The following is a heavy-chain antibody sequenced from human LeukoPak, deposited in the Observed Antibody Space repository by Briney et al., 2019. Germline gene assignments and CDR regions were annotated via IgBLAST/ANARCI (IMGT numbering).Heavy chain of an antibody. CDR2: ISSSGSTI. CDR3: ARDGYDFWSGYYSYYYYYMDV. V-gene: IGHV3-11*04. CDR1: GFTFSDYY. Sequence: PGGSLRLSCAASGFTFSDYYMSWIRQAPGKWLEWVSYISSSGSTIYYADSVKGRFTISRDNAKNSLYLQMNSLRAEDTAVYYCARDGYDFWSGYYSYYYYYMDVWGKGTTVTVSS. J-gene: IGHJ6*03. D-gene: IGHD3-3*01.